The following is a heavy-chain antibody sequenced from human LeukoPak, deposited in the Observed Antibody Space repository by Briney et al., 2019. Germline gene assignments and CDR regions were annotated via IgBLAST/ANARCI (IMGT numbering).Heavy chain of an antibody. J-gene: IGHJ4*02. CDR2: MNPNSGNT. CDR3: ARASFLAGTGPLGY. Sequence: ASVKVSCKASGYTFTSYDINWVRQAPGQGLEWMGWMNPNSGNTGYAQKFQGRVTITRNTSISTAYMELSSLRSEDTAVYYCARASFLAGTGPLGYWGQGTLVTVSS. CDR1: GYTFTSYD. D-gene: IGHD6-13*01. V-gene: IGHV1-8*03.